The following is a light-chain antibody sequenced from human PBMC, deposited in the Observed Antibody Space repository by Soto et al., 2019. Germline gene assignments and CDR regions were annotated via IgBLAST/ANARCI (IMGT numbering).Light chain of an antibody. CDR2: SAS. CDR3: QQYYSYPLT. Sequence: IHMTQSPSSLSASSGDRVTIPCRASQDVGTYLAWYQQKPGKAPKLLIYSASTLQSGVPSRFRGSGSGTEFTLTISDLRSEDLATYYCQQYYSYPLTFGGGTKVEIK. V-gene: IGKV1-8*01. CDR1: QDVGTY. J-gene: IGKJ4*01.